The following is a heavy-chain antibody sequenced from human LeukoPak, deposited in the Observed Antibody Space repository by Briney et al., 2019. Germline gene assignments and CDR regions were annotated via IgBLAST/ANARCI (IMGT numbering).Heavy chain of an antibody. CDR3: AKDTPFYDSSGYYSPHAAFDI. CDR1: GFTFSSYS. D-gene: IGHD3-22*01. V-gene: IGHV3-21*04. CDR2: ISSSSSYI. J-gene: IGHJ3*02. Sequence: GGSLRLSCAASGFTFSSYSMNWVRQAPGKGLEWVSSISSSSSYIYYADSVKGRFTISRDNAKNSLYLQMNSLRAEDTAVYYCAKDTPFYDSSGYYSPHAAFDIWGQGTMVTVSS.